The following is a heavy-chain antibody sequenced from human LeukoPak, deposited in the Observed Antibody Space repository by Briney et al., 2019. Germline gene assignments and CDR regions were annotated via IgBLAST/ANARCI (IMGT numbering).Heavy chain of an antibody. D-gene: IGHD1-26*01. J-gene: IGHJ4*02. CDR3: AREGLDSAFDY. CDR2: ISSSSSTI. CDR1: GFTFSGYS. V-gene: IGHV3-48*01. Sequence: GSLRLSCAASGFTFSGYSMNWVRQAPGKGLEWVSYISSSSSTIYYADSVKGRFTISRDNAKNSLYLQMNSLRAEDTAVYYCAREGLDSAFDYWGQGTLVTVSS.